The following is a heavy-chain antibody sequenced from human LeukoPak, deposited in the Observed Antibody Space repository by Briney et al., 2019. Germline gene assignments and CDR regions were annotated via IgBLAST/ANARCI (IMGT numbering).Heavy chain of an antibody. CDR2: IIPIFGTP. D-gene: IGHD6-19*01. Sequence: SVTVSYKATGGTFSTNAISWVRPAPGQGLEWMGGIIPIFGTPNYAHNFEDRVTFTADRSTSTAYMELSALRFEDTAVYYCTNRGGGGIAVGMLGSYDVWGQGTLVTVSS. V-gene: IGHV1-69*06. CDR3: TNRGGGGIAVGMLGSYDV. CDR1: GGTFSTNA. J-gene: IGHJ4*02.